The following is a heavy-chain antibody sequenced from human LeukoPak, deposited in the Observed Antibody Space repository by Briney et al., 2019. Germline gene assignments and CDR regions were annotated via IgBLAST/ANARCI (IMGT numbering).Heavy chain of an antibody. CDR3: AKGDSSGYYSPIDY. V-gene: IGHV3-23*01. Sequence: GGSLRLSCGASGFTFSSYAMSWVRQAPGKGLEWVSAISGSGGSTYYADSVKGRFTISRDNSKNTLYLQMNSLRAEDTAVYYCAKGDSSGYYSPIDYWGQGTLVTVSS. CDR2: ISGSGGST. D-gene: IGHD3-22*01. J-gene: IGHJ4*02. CDR1: GFTFSSYA.